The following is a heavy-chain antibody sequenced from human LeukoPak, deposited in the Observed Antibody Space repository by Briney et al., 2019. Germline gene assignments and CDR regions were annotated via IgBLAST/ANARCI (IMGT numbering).Heavy chain of an antibody. D-gene: IGHD3-10*01. V-gene: IGHV1-2*02. CDR3: ARDPENYYGSGSYR. J-gene: IGHJ4*02. Sequence: ASVKVSCKASGYTFTGYYMHWVRQAPGQGLEWMGWINPNSGGTNYAQKFQGRVTMTRDTSISTAYMELSRLRSDDTAAYYCARDPENYYGSGSYRWGQGTLVTVSS. CDR1: GYTFTGYY. CDR2: INPNSGGT.